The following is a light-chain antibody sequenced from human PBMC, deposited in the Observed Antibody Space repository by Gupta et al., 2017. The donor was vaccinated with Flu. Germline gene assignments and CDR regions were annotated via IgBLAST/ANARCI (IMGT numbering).Light chain of an antibody. V-gene: IGKV3-11*01. J-gene: IGKJ2*01. CDR3: QQCGCCGYN. CDR2: YTC. Sequence: EIVFTQSPATLSLSPWDRATLSCRASQTVGSYLAWYQQKPGQAPRLLIYYTCNRATGIPARFSGSGSETDFTLTISSLEPEDFAVYYCQQCGCCGYNFGQGTKLEIK. CDR1: QTVGSY.